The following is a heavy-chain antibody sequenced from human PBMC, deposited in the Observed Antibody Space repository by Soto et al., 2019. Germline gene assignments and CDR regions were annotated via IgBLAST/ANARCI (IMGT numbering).Heavy chain of an antibody. J-gene: IGHJ4*02. CDR1: GGSISSSSCY. CDR3: ARLTPLWFGDPRSDY. D-gene: IGHD3-10*01. V-gene: IGHV4-39*01. Sequence: SETMSVTCTVAGGSISSSSCYWGWIRKPPGKGLEWIGSIYYSGSTYYNPSLKSRVTISVDTSKNQFSLKLSSVTAADTAVYYCARLTPLWFGDPRSDYWGQGTLVTVSS. CDR2: IYYSGST.